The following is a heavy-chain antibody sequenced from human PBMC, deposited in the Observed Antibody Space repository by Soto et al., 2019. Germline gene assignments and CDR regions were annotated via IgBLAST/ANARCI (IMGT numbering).Heavy chain of an antibody. CDR3: ARARFPLRGGRYYDSSGYYFGY. Sequence: SETLSLTCTVSSASISSSSYTWGWIRQPPGKGLEWIGSIYYSGTTYYNPSLNSRVTVSVDTSKNQFSLKLSSVTAADTAVYYCARARFPLRGGRYYDSSGYYFGYWGQGTLVTVS. V-gene: IGHV4-39*01. CDR1: SASISSSSYT. D-gene: IGHD3-22*01. CDR2: IYYSGTT. J-gene: IGHJ4*02.